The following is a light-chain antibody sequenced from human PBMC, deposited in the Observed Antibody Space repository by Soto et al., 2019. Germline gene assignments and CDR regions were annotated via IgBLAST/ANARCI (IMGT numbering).Light chain of an antibody. CDR1: SSNIGSNT. CDR3: AAWDDSLNGHVV. Sequence: QLVLTQPPSASGTPGQRVTISCSGSSSNIGSNTVNWYQQLPGTAPKLLIYSNNQRPSGVPDRFSGSKSGTSASLAICGLQSEDEADYYCAAWDDSLNGHVVFGGGTKLTVL. V-gene: IGLV1-44*01. J-gene: IGLJ2*01. CDR2: SNN.